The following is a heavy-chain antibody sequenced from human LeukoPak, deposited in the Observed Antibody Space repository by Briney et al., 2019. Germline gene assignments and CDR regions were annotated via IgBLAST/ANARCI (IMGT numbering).Heavy chain of an antibody. CDR3: AKDPNGDYIGTFDI. V-gene: IGHV3-23*01. D-gene: IGHD4-17*01. J-gene: IGHJ3*02. Sequence: GGSLRLSCAASGFTFSSFWMTWVRQAPGKGLEWVSAISGSGGSTQYAASVQGRFTISRDNSKNTLYLQMNSLRAEDTAVYYCAKDPNGDYIGTFDIWGQGTMVTVSS. CDR1: GFTFSSFW. CDR2: ISGSGGST.